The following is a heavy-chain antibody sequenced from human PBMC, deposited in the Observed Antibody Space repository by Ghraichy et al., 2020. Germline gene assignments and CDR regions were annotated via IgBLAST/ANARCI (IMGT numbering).Heavy chain of an antibody. J-gene: IGHJ4*02. V-gene: IGHV3-7*01. Sequence: GGSLRLSCAASGFAYNSYWMNWVRQAPGKGLEWVAYIKYDGSAEYYVDSVKGRFAISRDNAKNSLFLQMNSLRAEDTAVYYGARGWGRFDYWGQGTLVTVSS. CDR2: IKYDGSAE. CDR3: ARGWGRFDY. CDR1: GFAYNSYW. D-gene: IGHD2-21*02.